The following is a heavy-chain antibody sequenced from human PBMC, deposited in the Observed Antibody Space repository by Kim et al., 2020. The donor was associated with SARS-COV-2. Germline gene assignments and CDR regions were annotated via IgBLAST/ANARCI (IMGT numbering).Heavy chain of an antibody. J-gene: IGHJ4*02. CDR3: ARVSRSGYYPPDY. D-gene: IGHD3-22*01. V-gene: IGHV1-69*04. Sequence: YAQKFQGRVTITADKATSTAYMELSSLRSEDTAVYYCARVSRSGYYPPDYWGQGTLVTVSS.